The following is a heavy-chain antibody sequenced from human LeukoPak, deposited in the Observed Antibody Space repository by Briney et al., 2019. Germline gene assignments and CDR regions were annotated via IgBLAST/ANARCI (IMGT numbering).Heavy chain of an antibody. D-gene: IGHD3-10*01. J-gene: IGHJ4*02. V-gene: IGHV4-34*01. CDR3: ARGYDSGSYYRH. Sequence: SETLSLTCGVYGESCSGYYWSWIRQRPGKGLEWIGEINHSGSTNYNPSLKSRVTISVDTSKNLFSLRLSFVTAADTAVYYCARGYDSGSYYRHWGQGTLVTVSS. CDR2: INHSGST. CDR1: GESCSGYY.